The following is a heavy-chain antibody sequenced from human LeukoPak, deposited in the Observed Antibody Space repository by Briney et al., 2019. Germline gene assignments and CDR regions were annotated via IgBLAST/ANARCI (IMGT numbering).Heavy chain of an antibody. Sequence: SETLSLTCTVSGDSISSYYWSWIRQPPGKGLEWIGYIYNSGSTNYNPSLKSRVTISIDTSKNQFSLKLSSVTAADTVIYYCARHPVVPAVFGFWGQGTLVTVSS. D-gene: IGHD2-2*01. CDR2: IYNSGST. CDR1: GDSISSYY. V-gene: IGHV4-59*08. J-gene: IGHJ4*02. CDR3: ARHPVVPAVFGF.